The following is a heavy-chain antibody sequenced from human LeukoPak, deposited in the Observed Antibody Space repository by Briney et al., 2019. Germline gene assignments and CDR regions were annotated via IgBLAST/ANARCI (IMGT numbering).Heavy chain of an antibody. CDR2: ISGGGEST. CDR3: AKGKYSSGGVPDY. J-gene: IGHJ4*02. Sequence: GGSLRLSCAASGFTFSSSAMSWVRQAPGKGLEWVSSISGGGESTYYADSVKGRFTVSRDNSKNTLYLQINSLRGEDTAVYYCAKGKYSSGGVPDYWGQGTLVTVSS. V-gene: IGHV3-23*01. D-gene: IGHD6-19*01. CDR1: GFTFSSSA.